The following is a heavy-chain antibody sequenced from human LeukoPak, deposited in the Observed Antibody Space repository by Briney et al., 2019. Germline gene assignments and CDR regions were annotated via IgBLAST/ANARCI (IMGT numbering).Heavy chain of an antibody. CDR1: GGSISSSSSY. CDR2: FYYGGST. D-gene: IGHD1-14*01. Sequence: SETLSLTCTVSGGSISSSSSYWGWIRQPPGKGLEWIGSFYYGGSTYYNPSLKSRVTISVDMSKNEFSLKLSSVTAADTAVYYCARHSDVRMFYYGMDVCGQGTTVTVSS. J-gene: IGHJ6*02. CDR3: ARHSDVRMFYYGMDV. V-gene: IGHV4-39*01.